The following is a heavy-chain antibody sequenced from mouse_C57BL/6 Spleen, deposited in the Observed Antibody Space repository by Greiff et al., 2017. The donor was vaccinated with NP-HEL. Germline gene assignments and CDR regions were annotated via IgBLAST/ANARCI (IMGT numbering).Heavy chain of an antibody. CDR3: ARRGTGVATRGYYFDY. CDR1: GYAFSSYW. D-gene: IGHD1-1*01. V-gene: IGHV1-80*01. CDR2: IYPGDGDT. Sequence: VQLQQSGAELVKPGASVKISCKASGYAFSSYWMNWVKQRPGKGLEWIGQIYPGDGDTNYNGKFKGKATLTADKSSSTAYMQLSSLTSEDSAVYFCARRGTGVATRGYYFDYWGQGTTLTVSS. J-gene: IGHJ2*01.